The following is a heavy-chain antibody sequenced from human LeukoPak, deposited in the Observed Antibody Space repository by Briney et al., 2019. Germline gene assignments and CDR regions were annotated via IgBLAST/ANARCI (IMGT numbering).Heavy chain of an antibody. CDR2: IYHSGST. D-gene: IGHD6-19*01. J-gene: IGHJ4*02. V-gene: IGHV4-30-2*01. CDR1: GGSISSGGYY. CDR3: ARLAGYSSGWYGGGYYFDY. Sequence: SQTLSLTCTVSGGSISSGGYYWSWLRQPPGKGLEWIGYIYHSGSTYYNPSLKSRVTISVDRSKNQFSLKLSSVTAADTAVYYCARLAGYSSGWYGGGYYFDYWGQGTLVTVSS.